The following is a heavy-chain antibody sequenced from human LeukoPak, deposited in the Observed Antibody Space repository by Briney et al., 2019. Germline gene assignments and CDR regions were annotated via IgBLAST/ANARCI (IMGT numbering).Heavy chain of an antibody. D-gene: IGHD6-13*01. V-gene: IGHV3-23*01. J-gene: IGHJ4*02. CDR2: ISGSGGST. CDR3: ANPDSIAAAGF. CDR1: GFTFSSYA. Sequence: GGSLRLSCAASGFTFSSYAMSWVRQAPGKGLEWVSAISGSGGSTYYADPVKGRFTISRDNSKNTLYLQMNSLRAEDTAVYYCANPDSIAAAGFWGQGTLVTVSS.